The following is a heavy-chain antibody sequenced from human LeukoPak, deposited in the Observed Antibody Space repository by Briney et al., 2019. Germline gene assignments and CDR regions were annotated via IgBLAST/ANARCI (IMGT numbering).Heavy chain of an antibody. CDR1: GFTFSSYL. CDR2: INSDESIT. D-gene: IGHD6-19*01. CDR3: AKDPIAVAGNNYYRMDV. V-gene: IGHV3-74*01. J-gene: IGHJ6*02. Sequence: GGSLRLSCAASGFTFSSYLMHWVRQAPGKGLVWVSRINSDESITSYADSVKGRFTISRDNAKNTLYLQMNSLRAEDTAVYYCAKDPIAVAGNNYYRMDVWGQGTTVSVSS.